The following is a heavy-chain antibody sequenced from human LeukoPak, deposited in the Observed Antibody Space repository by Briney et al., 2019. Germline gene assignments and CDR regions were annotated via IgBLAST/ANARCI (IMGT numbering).Heavy chain of an antibody. CDR2: ISSSSTYI. V-gene: IGHV3-21*01. CDR1: GFRFSTDS. D-gene: IGHD3-22*01. CDR3: ASRPGDFIDSSVYYSF. J-gene: IGHJ4*02. Sequence: PGGSLRLSCAASGFRFSTDSVNWVRQARGKGLEWVSSISSSSTYIYYTDSVKGRFAISRDKARNAVYLQMNSLRTEDTGVYYCASRPGDFIDSSVYYSFWGQGTLVTVSS.